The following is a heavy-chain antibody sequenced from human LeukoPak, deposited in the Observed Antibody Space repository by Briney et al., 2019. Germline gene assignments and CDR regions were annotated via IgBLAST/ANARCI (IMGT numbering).Heavy chain of an antibody. CDR3: ARLPRSDIAVAGPIDY. D-gene: IGHD6-19*01. CDR1: GGSISSYY. J-gene: IGHJ4*02. V-gene: IGHV4-59*08. Sequence: PSETLSLTCTVSGGSISSYYWSWIRQPPGKGLEWIGYIYYSGSTNYNPSLKSRVTISVDTSKNQFSLKLRSVTAADTAVYYCARLPRSDIAVAGPIDYWGQGTLVTVSS. CDR2: IYYSGST.